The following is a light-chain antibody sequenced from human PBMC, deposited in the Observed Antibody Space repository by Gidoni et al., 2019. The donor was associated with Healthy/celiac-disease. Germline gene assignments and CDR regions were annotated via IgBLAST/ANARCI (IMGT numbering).Light chain of an antibody. J-gene: IGKJ1*01. CDR2: GAS. CDR1: QSVSSSY. Sequence: EIVLTQSPGTLSLSPGERATLSCRASQSVSSSYLAWYQQKPGQAPRLLIDGASSRATGIPDRFSCSGSGTDFTLTIGRLEPEDFSVYYCHQYGSSLWTFGQGTKVEIQ. V-gene: IGKV3-20*01. CDR3: HQYGSSLWT.